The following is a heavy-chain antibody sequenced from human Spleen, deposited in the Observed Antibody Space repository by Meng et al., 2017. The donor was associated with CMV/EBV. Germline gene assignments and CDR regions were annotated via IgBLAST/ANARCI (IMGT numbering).Heavy chain of an antibody. CDR2: INPSGGST. CDR3: ARGPRYYYDSSGKSGYFDL. Sequence: QGRLVEVGAEGKKPGASVKVSCKASGHTFTSYYMHWVRQAPGQGLEWMGIINPSGGSTSYAQKFQGRVTMTRDTSTSTVYMELSSLRSEDTAVYYCARGPRYYYDSSGKSGYFDLWGRGTLVTVSS. J-gene: IGHJ2*01. CDR1: GHTFTSYY. D-gene: IGHD3-22*01. V-gene: IGHV1-46*01.